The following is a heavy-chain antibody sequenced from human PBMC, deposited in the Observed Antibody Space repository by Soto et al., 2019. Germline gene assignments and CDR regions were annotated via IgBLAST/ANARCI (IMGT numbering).Heavy chain of an antibody. V-gene: IGHV4-39*01. CDR3: AAHDSGGYYAEY. D-gene: IGHD3-22*01. CDR2: IHYSGST. CDR1: GDSVTISDYY. Sequence: QLQLQESGPGLVKPSDTLSLTCTVSGDSVTISDYYWGWIRQPPGKGLEWIGSIHYSGSTYYNPSLKSRVTISGDTSKKQFSLKLTSVTAADAAVYYCAAHDSGGYYAEYWGQGTLVTVSA. J-gene: IGHJ4*02.